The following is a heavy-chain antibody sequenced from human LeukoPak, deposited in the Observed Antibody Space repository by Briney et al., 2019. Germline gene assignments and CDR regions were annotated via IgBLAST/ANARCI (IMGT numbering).Heavy chain of an antibody. J-gene: IGHJ4*02. V-gene: IGHV3-21*01. Sequence: GGSLRLSCETSGFTFSDYYMNWIRQAPGKGLEWVSSISSSSSYIYYADSVKGRFTISRDNAKNSLYLQMNSLRAEDTAVYYCAEGTAGEFGYWGQGTLVTVSS. D-gene: IGHD3-16*01. CDR2: ISSSSSYI. CDR3: AEGTAGEFGY. CDR1: GFTFSDYY.